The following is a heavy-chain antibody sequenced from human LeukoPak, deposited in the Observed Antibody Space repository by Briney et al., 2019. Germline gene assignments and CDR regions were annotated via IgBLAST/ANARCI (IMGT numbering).Heavy chain of an antibody. CDR1: GGSISSGGYS. Sequence: SETLSLTCAVSGGSISSGGYSWSWIRQPPGKGLEWIGYIYHSGSTYYNPSLKSRVTISVDTSKNQFSLKLSSVTAADTAVYYCARRSGYDYYYFDYWGQGTLVTVSS. V-gene: IGHV4-30-2*05. J-gene: IGHJ4*02. CDR3: ARRSGYDYYYFDY. D-gene: IGHD5-12*01. CDR2: IYHSGST.